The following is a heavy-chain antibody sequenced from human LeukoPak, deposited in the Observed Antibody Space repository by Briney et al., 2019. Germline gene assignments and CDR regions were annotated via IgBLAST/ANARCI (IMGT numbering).Heavy chain of an antibody. V-gene: IGHV3-30*02. CDR2: IRYDGSNK. J-gene: IGHJ4*02. CDR1: GFTFSSYG. D-gene: IGHD3-10*01. CDR3: ARFRAGVGEPYGDY. Sequence: GGSLRLSCAASGFTFSSYGMHWVRQAPGKGLEWVAFIRYDGSNKYYADSVKGRFTISRDNSKNTLYLQMNSLRADDTAVYYCARFRAGVGEPYGDYWGQGTLVTVSS.